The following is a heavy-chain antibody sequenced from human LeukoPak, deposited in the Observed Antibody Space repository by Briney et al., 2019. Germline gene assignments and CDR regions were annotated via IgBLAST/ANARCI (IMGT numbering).Heavy chain of an antibody. CDR1: GFTFSSYD. V-gene: IGHV3-23*01. Sequence: GGSLRLSCAASGFTFSSYDMSWVRQAPGKGLEWVSVISSGRSTYYSDSVKGRFTISRDNSKNTLYLQVNSLRAEDTAVYYCARDRMGAILYFDSWGQGTLVTVSS. CDR3: ARDRMGAILYFDS. D-gene: IGHD1-26*01. J-gene: IGHJ4*02. CDR2: ISSGRST.